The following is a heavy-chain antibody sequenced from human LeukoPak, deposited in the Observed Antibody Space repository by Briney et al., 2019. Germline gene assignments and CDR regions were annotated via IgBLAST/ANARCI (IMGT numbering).Heavy chain of an antibody. CDR1: GGSFSGYY. Sequence: SETLSLTCAVYGGSFSGYYWSWIRQPPGKGLEWIGEINHSGSTNYNPSLKSRVTISVDTSKNQFSLKLSSVTAADTAVYYCARIPPYYGMDVWGQGTTVTVSS. D-gene: IGHD2-21*01. CDR3: ARIPPYYGMDV. CDR2: INHSGST. V-gene: IGHV4-34*01. J-gene: IGHJ6*02.